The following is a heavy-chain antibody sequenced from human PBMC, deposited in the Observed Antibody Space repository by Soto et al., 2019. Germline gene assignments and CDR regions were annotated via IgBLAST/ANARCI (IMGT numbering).Heavy chain of an antibody. CDR2: ISPKNGNT. J-gene: IGHJ5*02. CDR1: GFTFRSYD. D-gene: IGHD5-12*01. V-gene: IGHV1-18*04. CDR3: ATSYDSGFDP. Sequence: QIQLVQSGAEVKKPGASVKVSCKASGFTFRSYDVSWVRQAPGQGPEWMGWISPKNGNTNYAQKFQGRVTMTTDTSTSTAYMELRRLRSDDTAMYYCATSYDSGFDPWGQGTLVTVSS.